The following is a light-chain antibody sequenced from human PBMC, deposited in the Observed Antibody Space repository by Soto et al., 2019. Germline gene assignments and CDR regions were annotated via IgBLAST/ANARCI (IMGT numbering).Light chain of an antibody. V-gene: IGLV2-23*01. J-gene: IGLJ1*01. Sequence: QSVLTQPASVSGSPGQSITISCTGTSSDVGSYNLVSWYQHHPGKAPKLMIYEGSKRSSGVSNRFSGSKSGNTASLTISGLQAEDEADYFCCSYAGSNTFVFGTGTKVTVL. CDR1: SSDVGSYNL. CDR3: CSYAGSNTFV. CDR2: EGS.